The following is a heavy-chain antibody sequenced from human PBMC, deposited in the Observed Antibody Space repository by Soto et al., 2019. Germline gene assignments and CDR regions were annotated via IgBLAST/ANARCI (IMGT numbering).Heavy chain of an antibody. CDR1: GFTFNTHW. CDR2: INSDGSIT. J-gene: IGHJ4*02. V-gene: IGHV3-74*01. CDR3: ARAMASVGAAAKGDF. Sequence: GWSLRLSCAASGFTFNTHWMHWVRQAPGKGLVWVSLINSDGSITDYADSVKGRFSISRDNPRNTLYLQMNSLSPEDTAVYYCARAMASVGAAAKGDFWGQGTLATVSS. D-gene: IGHD1-26*01.